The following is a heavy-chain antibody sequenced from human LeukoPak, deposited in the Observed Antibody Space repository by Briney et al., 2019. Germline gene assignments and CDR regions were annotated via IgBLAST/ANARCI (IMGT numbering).Heavy chain of an antibody. CDR1: GYSFTSYW. J-gene: IGHJ6*03. Sequence: GESLKISCKGSGYSFTSYWICWVRQMPGKGLEWMGIIYPGDSDTRYSPSFQGQVTISADKSISTAYLQWSSLKASDTAMYYCANTTAMVMSWDYYYMDVWGKGTTVTVSS. CDR2: IYPGDSDT. D-gene: IGHD5-18*01. V-gene: IGHV5-51*03. CDR3: ANTTAMVMSWDYYYMDV.